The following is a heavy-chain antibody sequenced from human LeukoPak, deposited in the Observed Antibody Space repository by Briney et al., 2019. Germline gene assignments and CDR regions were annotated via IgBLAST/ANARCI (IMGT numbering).Heavy chain of an antibody. CDR1: GGSISSYY. J-gene: IGHJ4*02. Sequence: SETLSLTCTVSGGSISSYYWSWIRQPPGKGLEWIGYIYYSGSTNYIPSLKSRVTISVDTSKNQFSLKLSSVTAADTAVYYCARVSQSDTAMGVDYWGQGTLVTVSS. CDR3: ARVSQSDTAMGVDY. V-gene: IGHV4-59*01. D-gene: IGHD5-18*01. CDR2: IYYSGST.